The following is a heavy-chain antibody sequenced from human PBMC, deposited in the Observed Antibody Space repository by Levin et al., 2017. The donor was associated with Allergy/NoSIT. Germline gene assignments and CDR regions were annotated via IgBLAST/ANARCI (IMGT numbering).Heavy chain of an antibody. J-gene: IGHJ6*02. CDR3: ARGHYDSSGYYPHDWYYYYGMDV. D-gene: IGHD3-22*01. CDR1: GFTFSSYE. Sequence: LGESLKISCAASGFTFSSYEMNWVRQAPGKGLEWVSYISSSGSTIYYADSVKGRFTISRDNAKNSLYLQMNSLRAEDTAVYYCARGHYDSSGYYPHDWYYYYGMDVWGQGTTVTVSS. CDR2: ISSSGSTI. V-gene: IGHV3-48*03.